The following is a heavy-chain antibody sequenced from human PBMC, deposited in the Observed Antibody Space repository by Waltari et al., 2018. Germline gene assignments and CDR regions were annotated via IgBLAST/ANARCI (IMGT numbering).Heavy chain of an antibody. Sequence: QVQLQESAPGLVKPSETLSLTCAVSGYSISSGYYWGWIRQPPGKGLEWIGSIYHSGSTYYNPSLKSRVTISVDTSKNQFSLKLSSVTAADTAVYYCARHGYYDSSGYYYYWGQGTLVTVSS. CDR3: ARHGYYDSSGYYYY. J-gene: IGHJ4*02. D-gene: IGHD3-22*01. V-gene: IGHV4-38-2*01. CDR1: GYSISSGYY. CDR2: IYHSGST.